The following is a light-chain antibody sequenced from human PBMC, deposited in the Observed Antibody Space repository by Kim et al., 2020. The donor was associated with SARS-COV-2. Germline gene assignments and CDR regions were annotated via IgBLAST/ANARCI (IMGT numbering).Light chain of an antibody. CDR1: SSDVGSYNL. V-gene: IGLV2-23*03. J-gene: IGLJ3*02. CDR3: CSYAGSSTFV. Sequence: QSALTQPASVSGSPGQSITTSCTGTSSDVGSYNLVSWYQQHPGEAPKLMIYEGSKRPSGVSNRFSGSKSGNTASLTISGLQAEDEADYYCCSYAGSSTFVFGGGTKLTVL. CDR2: EGS.